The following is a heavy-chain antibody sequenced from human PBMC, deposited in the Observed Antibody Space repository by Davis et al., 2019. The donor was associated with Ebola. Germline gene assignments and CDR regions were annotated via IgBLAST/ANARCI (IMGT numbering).Heavy chain of an antibody. J-gene: IGHJ4*02. CDR2: IRSKAYGGKT. CDR1: GFTFGDYA. V-gene: IGHV3-49*04. CDR3: TREVLWFGELSGFDY. D-gene: IGHD3-10*01. Sequence: GESLKISCTASGFTFGDYAMSWVRQVPGKGLEWVGFIRSKAYGGKTEYAASVKGRFTISRDDSKSIAYLQMNSLKTEDTAVYYCTREVLWFGELSGFDYWGQGTLVTVSS.